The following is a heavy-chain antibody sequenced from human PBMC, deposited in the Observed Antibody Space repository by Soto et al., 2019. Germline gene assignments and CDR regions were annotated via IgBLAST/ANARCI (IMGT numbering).Heavy chain of an antibody. CDR2: IYYSGST. CDR1: GGSISSGGYY. CDR3: ARERGRYYGGNLLVPGTLDY. V-gene: IGHV4-31*03. J-gene: IGHJ4*02. D-gene: IGHD1-26*01. Sequence: QVQLQESGPGLVKPSQTLSLTCTVSGGSISSGGYYWSWIRQHPGKGLEWIGYIYYSGSTYYNPSLKRRVTISVDTSKNQFSLKLSSVTAADTAVYYCARERGRYYGGNLLVPGTLDYWGQGTLVTVSS.